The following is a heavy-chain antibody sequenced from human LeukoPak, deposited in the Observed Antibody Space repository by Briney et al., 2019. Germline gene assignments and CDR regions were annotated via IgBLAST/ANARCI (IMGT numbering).Heavy chain of an antibody. D-gene: IGHD2-2*01. CDR2: IWYDGSNK. V-gene: IGHV3-33*08. CDR1: GFTFSSYG. J-gene: IGHJ3*02. CDR3: ARDAPPLYCSSTSCFGDAFDI. Sequence: PGGSLRLSCAASGFTFSSYGMHWVRQAPGKGLEWVAVIWYDGSNKYYADSVKGRFTISRDNSKNTLYLQMNSLRAEDTAVYYCARDAPPLYCSSTSCFGDAFDIWGQGTMVTVSS.